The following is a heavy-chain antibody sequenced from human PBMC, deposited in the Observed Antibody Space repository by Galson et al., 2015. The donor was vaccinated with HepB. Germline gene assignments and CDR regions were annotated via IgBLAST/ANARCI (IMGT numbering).Heavy chain of an antibody. Sequence: SLRLSCAASGFTVSNNYMSWVRQAPGKGLEWVSIIYRGGSTYYADSVKGRFTISRDDSKNTLFLQMNSLRAEDTALYYCASRCSISWAALDYWGQGTLVTVSS. CDR1: GFTVSNNY. D-gene: IGHD2-2*01. CDR2: IYRGGST. CDR3: ASRCSISWAALDY. J-gene: IGHJ4*02. V-gene: IGHV3-53*01.